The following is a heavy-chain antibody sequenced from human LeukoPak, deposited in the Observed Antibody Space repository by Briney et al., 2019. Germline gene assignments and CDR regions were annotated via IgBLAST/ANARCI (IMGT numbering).Heavy chain of an antibody. D-gene: IGHD3-3*02. Sequence: PGGSLRLSCVASDFTVSTNYMNWVRQAPGKGLEWVSIIYSGGSTYYADSVKGRFTISRDTSKNPLSLQMNSLRVDDTAVYFCARVGDHFHWNLDLWGRGTLVSVSS. CDR2: IYSGGST. V-gene: IGHV3-53*01. CDR3: ARVGDHFHWNLDL. J-gene: IGHJ2*01. CDR1: DFTVSTNY.